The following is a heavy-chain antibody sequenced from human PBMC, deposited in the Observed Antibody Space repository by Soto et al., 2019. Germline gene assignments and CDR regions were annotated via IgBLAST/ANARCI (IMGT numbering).Heavy chain of an antibody. CDR2: ILVDGRT. D-gene: IGHD1-1*01. CDR1: GFMSSSFD. V-gene: IGHV3-23*01. Sequence: GGSLRLSCAASGFMSSSFDMSWVRQAPGKGLEWVSTILVDGRTFYGDSVKGRFTISRDNSKNTLFLQLNILGLDDTAVYFCVEPGAYWTRWGQGTLVTVSS. CDR3: VEPGAYWTR. J-gene: IGHJ4*02.